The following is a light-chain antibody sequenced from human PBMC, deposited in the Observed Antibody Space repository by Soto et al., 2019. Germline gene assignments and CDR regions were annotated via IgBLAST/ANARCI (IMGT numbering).Light chain of an antibody. CDR2: GAS. J-gene: IGKJ1*01. Sequence: EIVLTQSPGTLSLSPGERATLSCRASQSVGSSHLAWYQQKPGQAPRLLIYGASSRVTGIPDRFSGSGSGTDFTLTISRLEPEDFAVYYCQQYGSAPWTFGQGTKVEIK. V-gene: IGKV3-20*01. CDR3: QQYGSAPWT. CDR1: QSVGSSH.